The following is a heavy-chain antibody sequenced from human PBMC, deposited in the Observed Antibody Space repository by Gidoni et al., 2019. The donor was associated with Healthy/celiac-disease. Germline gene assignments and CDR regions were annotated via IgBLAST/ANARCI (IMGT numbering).Heavy chain of an antibody. Sequence: QVQLQESGPGLVKPSETLSLTCTVSGGSISSYYWSWIRQPPGKGLEWMWYISYRWRTNYNPSLKSRVTISVDTSKNQFSLKLSSVTAADTAVYYCARELSDSSSWYKHWYFDLWGRGTLVTVSS. D-gene: IGHD6-13*01. V-gene: IGHV4-59*01. J-gene: IGHJ2*01. CDR3: ARELSDSSSWYKHWYFDL. CDR1: GGSISSYY. CDR2: ISYRWRT.